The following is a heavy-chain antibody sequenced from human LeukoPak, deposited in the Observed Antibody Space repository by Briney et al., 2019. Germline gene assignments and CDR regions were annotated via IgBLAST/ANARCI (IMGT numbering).Heavy chain of an antibody. J-gene: IGHJ4*02. Sequence: GGSLRLSCAASGFTFSSYGMHWVRQAPGKGLEWVAVISYDGSNKYYADSVKGRFTISRDNSKNTLYLQMNSLRAEDTAVYYCARDSDADSVPDYWGQGTLVTVSS. CDR2: ISYDGSNK. V-gene: IGHV3-30*19. CDR3: ARDSDADSVPDY. CDR1: GFTFSSYG. D-gene: IGHD2-2*01.